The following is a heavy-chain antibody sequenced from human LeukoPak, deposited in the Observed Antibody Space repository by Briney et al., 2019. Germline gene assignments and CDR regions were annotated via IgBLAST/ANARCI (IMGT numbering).Heavy chain of an antibody. CDR3: ARGGYDSSGHDAFDI. J-gene: IGHJ3*02. D-gene: IGHD3-22*01. Sequence: SETPSLTCTVSGGSISSGDYYWSWLRQPPGKGLEWIGYIYYSGSTYYNPSLKSRVTISVDTSKNQFSLKLSSVTAADTAVYYCARGGYDSSGHDAFDIWGQGTMVTVSS. CDR2: IYYSGST. CDR1: GGSISSGDYY. V-gene: IGHV4-30-4*01.